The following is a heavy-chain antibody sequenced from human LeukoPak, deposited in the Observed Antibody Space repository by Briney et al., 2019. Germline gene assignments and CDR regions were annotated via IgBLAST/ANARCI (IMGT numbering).Heavy chain of an antibody. CDR1: GFTFDNYA. V-gene: IGHV3-9*01. CDR3: ARAYKDRSLAGKKEFFQH. J-gene: IGHJ1*01. D-gene: IGHD6-19*01. Sequence: GGSLRLSCAASGFTFDNYAMNWVRQVPGKGLEWIALISWNSGTIGYADSVKGRFTISRDNANNFLYLQMNSLRAEDTALYYCARAYKDRSLAGKKEFFQHWGQGTLVTVSS. CDR2: ISWNSGTI.